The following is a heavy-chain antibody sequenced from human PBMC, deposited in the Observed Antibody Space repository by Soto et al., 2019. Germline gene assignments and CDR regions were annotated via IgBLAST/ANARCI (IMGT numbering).Heavy chain of an antibody. J-gene: IGHJ4*02. Sequence: SETLSLTCAVYGGSFSGYYWSWIRQPPGKGLEWIGEINHSGSTNYNPSLKSRVTISVDTSKNQFSLKLSSVTAADTAVYYCQGVNYYDSSGYYYFDYWGQGTLVTVSS. V-gene: IGHV4-34*03. CDR2: INHSGST. D-gene: IGHD3-22*01. CDR1: GGSFSGYY. CDR3: QGVNYYDSSGYYYFDY.